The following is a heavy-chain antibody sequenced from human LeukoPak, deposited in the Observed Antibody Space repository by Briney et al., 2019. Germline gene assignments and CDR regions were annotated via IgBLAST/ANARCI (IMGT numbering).Heavy chain of an antibody. Sequence: SETLSLTCTVSGYSISSGYYWGWIQQPPGKGLEWIGSIYHSGSTYYNPSLKSRVTISVDTSKNQFSLKLSSVTAADTAVYYCFFRYPEFYGSGSYPFDYWGQGTLVTVSS. CDR1: GYSISSGYY. D-gene: IGHD3-10*01. J-gene: IGHJ4*02. CDR2: IYHSGST. V-gene: IGHV4-38-2*02. CDR3: FFRYPEFYGSGSYPFDY.